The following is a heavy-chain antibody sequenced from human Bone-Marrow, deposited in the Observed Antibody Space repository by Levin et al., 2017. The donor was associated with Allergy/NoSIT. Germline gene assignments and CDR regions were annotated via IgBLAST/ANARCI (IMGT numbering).Heavy chain of an antibody. J-gene: IGHJ6*04. V-gene: IGHV4-34*01. CDR3: MKAESIAVALPFSYYIDV. CDR2: IDYRGTT. D-gene: IGHD2-21*01. CDR1: GVSFGPAYSQ. Sequence: PSETLSLTCAVSGVSFGPAYSQWSWVRQPPGSGPEWIGEIDYRGTTNYSPSLLSRATISLAKSTNQVSLRLNSVTAADTAVYYCMKAESIAVALPFSYYIDVWGEGTTVTVSS.